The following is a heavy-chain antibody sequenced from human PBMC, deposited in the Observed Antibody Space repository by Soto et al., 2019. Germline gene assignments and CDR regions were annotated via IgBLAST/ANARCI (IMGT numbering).Heavy chain of an antibody. V-gene: IGHV3-15*01. CDR1: GFTFSNAW. D-gene: IGHD1-26*01. Sequence: GGSLRLSCAASGFTFSNAWMSWVRQAPGKGLEWVGRIKSKTDGGTTDYAAPVKGRFTISRDDSKNTLYLQMNSLKTEDTAVYYCTTSGSYYYYYYGMDVWGQGTTVTVSS. CDR2: IKSKTDGGTT. CDR3: TTSGSYYYYYYGMDV. J-gene: IGHJ6*02.